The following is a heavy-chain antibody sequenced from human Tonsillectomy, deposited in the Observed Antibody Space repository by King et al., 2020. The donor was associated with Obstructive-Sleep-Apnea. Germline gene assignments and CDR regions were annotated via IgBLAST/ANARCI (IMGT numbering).Heavy chain of an antibody. CDR1: GFIFSIYA. CDR2: IGGSGSST. J-gene: IGHJ4*02. CDR3: AKEVASVAGASYFDS. V-gene: IGHV3-23*04. Sequence: VQLVESGGGLVQPGGSLRLSCEASGFIFSIYAMSWVRQAPGKGLEWVSAIGGSGSSTYYADSVRGTFTISRDNSRNTLYLQMNSLRAEDTAIYYCAKEVASVAGASYFDSWGWGTLVTVSS. D-gene: IGHD6-19*01.